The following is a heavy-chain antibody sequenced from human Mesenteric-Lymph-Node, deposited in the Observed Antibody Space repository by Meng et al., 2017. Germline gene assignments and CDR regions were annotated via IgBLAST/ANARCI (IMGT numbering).Heavy chain of an antibody. CDR2: IGTRMI. CDR1: GFTFSFFT. Sequence: GGSLRLSCAASGFTFSFFTMNWVRQAPGKGLEWVSSIGTRMINTADSVKGRFTISRDNAKNSLYLQMSSRRAEDTAVYYCARGGNYVGGGFDIWGHGTMVTVSS. V-gene: IGHV3-21*01. D-gene: IGHD4-11*01. J-gene: IGHJ3*02. CDR3: ARGGNYVGGGFDI.